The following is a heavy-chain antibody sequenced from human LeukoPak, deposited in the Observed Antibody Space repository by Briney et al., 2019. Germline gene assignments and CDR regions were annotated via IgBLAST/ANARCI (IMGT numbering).Heavy chain of an antibody. Sequence: GESLKISCKGSGYSFTSYWIGWVRQMPGKGLEWMGIIYPDDSDTRYRPSFQGQVTISADKSISTAYLQWSSLKASDTARYYCARQLDCGGDCYSDYWGQGTLITVSS. V-gene: IGHV5-51*01. J-gene: IGHJ4*02. CDR1: GYSFTSYW. D-gene: IGHD2-21*02. CDR3: ARQLDCGGDCYSDY. CDR2: IYPDDSDT.